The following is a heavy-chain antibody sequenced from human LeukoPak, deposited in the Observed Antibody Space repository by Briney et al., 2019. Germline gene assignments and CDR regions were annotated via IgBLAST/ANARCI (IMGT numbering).Heavy chain of an antibody. CDR2: ISYDGSNK. J-gene: IGHJ4*02. V-gene: IGHV3-30*18. D-gene: IGHD3-22*01. CDR1: GFTFSSYG. Sequence: PGRSLRLSCAASGFTFSSYGMHWVRQAPGKGLEWVAVISYDGSNKYYADSVKGRFTISRDNSKNTLYLQTNSLRAEDTAVYYCAKAPWGLYDSSGYYYFHWGQGTLVTVSS. CDR3: AKAPWGLYDSSGYYYFH.